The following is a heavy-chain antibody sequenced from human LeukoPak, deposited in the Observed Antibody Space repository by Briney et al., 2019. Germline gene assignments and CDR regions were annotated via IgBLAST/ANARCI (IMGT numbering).Heavy chain of an antibody. CDR3: ASNTGTVFDY. Sequence: GGSLRLSCAASGFTFTSYWMSWVRQAPGKGLEWVANKKRDGSDRYYADAVKGRFTISRDNAKSSLYLQMDSLRAEDTAVYYCASNTGTVFDYWGQGALVTVSS. D-gene: IGHD7-27*01. J-gene: IGHJ4*02. V-gene: IGHV3-7*01. CDR1: GFTFTSYW. CDR2: KKRDGSDR.